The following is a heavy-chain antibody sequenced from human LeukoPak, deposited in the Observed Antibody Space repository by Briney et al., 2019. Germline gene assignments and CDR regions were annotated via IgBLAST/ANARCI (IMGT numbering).Heavy chain of an antibody. Sequence: SETLSLTCAVYGGSFSVDFWSRFRQPPGKGRGWFGSIYYSGSTSYNPSLKSRVTISVDTSKNQFSLKLSSVTAADTAVYYCARHDYDSSGYGGDVTSTGHDAFDIWGQGTMVTVSS. J-gene: IGHJ3*02. CDR2: IYYSGST. D-gene: IGHD3-22*01. CDR1: GGSFSVDF. CDR3: ARHDYDSSGYGGDVTSTGHDAFDI. V-gene: IGHV4-34*01.